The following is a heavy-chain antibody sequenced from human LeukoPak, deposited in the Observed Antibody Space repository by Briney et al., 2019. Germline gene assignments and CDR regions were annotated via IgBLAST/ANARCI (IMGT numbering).Heavy chain of an antibody. V-gene: IGHV1-69*13. J-gene: IGHJ5*02. D-gene: IGHD4-17*01. Sequence: ASVKVSCKASGGTFSSYAISWVRQAPGQGLEWMGGIIPIFGTANYAQKFQGRVTITADESTSTAYMELSSLRSEDTAVYYCARGNDYSDINWFDPWGQGTLVTVSS. CDR1: GGTFSSYA. CDR3: ARGNDYSDINWFDP. CDR2: IIPIFGTA.